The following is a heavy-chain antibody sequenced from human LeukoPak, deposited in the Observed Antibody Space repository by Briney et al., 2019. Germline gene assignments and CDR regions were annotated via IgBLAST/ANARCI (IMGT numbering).Heavy chain of an antibody. J-gene: IGHJ4*02. Sequence: GGSLRLSCAAAGFTFSTYNMNWVRQAPGKGLEWISYISSSGSAIYYADSVKGRFTISRDTAENSVYLQMSSLRAEDTAVYYCARDSYGGNSMWTVDYWGQGTLVTVSS. D-gene: IGHD4-23*01. CDR1: GFTFSTYN. CDR3: ARDSYGGNSMWTVDY. CDR2: ISSSGSAI. V-gene: IGHV3-48*04.